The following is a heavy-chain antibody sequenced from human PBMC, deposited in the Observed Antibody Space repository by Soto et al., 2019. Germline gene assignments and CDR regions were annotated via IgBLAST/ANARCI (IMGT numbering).Heavy chain of an antibody. D-gene: IGHD2-21*02. Sequence: QVQLQQSGPRLVKPSETLSLTCTVSSGPDRSHNWGWIRQPPGRGLEWIGYVYYTGDTAYNPSLAGRVTIPAHSSTTNISLTLIPVTAADPAVYYWVGQGIDCLRGLVDVWGQGTTGSVSS. CDR3: VGQGIDCLRGLVDV. CDR1: SGPDRSHN. CDR2: VYYTGDT. J-gene: IGHJ6*02. V-gene: IGHV4-59*08.